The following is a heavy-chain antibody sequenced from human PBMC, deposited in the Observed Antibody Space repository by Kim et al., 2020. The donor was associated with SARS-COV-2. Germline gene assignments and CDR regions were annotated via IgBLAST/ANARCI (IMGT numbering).Heavy chain of an antibody. Sequence: GGSLRLSCAASGFTFSSYSMNWVRQAPGKGLEWVSSIRSSSNYIYYADSVKGRFSISRDNAKNSLYLQMNSLRAEDTAVYYCARDRGSGIYYFDYWGQGTLVTVSS. CDR1: GFTFSSYS. V-gene: IGHV3-21*01. CDR2: IRSSSNYI. CDR3: ARDRGSGIYYFDY. J-gene: IGHJ4*02. D-gene: IGHD3-10*01.